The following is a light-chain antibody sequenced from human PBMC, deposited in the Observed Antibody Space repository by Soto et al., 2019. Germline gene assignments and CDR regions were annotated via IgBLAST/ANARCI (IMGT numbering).Light chain of an antibody. CDR2: LNSDGSH. J-gene: IGLJ2*01. CDR3: QTWGTGGV. Sequence: QSVLTQSPSASASLGASVKLTCTLSSGHSSYAIAWHQQQPEKGPRYLMKLNSDGSHKKGDGIPDRFSGSSSGAERYLTISSLQSEDEADYYCQTWGTGGVFGGGTKLTVL. CDR1: SGHSSYA. V-gene: IGLV4-69*01.